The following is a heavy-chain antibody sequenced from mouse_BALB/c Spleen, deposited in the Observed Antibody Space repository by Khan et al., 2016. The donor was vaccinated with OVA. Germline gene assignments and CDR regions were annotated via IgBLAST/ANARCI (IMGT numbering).Heavy chain of an antibody. CDR1: GYNFTDYG. CDR2: INTYTGEP. Sequence: QIQLVQSGPELKKPGETVKISCKASGYNFTDYGVNWVKQAPGKGLNWMGHINTYTGEPTYADDFKGRFAFSLETSARTAFLQINDLKNEDTATYFCTRSPTWFIYWGQGTLVTVSA. V-gene: IGHV9-3-1*01. CDR3: TRSPTWFIY. J-gene: IGHJ3*01.